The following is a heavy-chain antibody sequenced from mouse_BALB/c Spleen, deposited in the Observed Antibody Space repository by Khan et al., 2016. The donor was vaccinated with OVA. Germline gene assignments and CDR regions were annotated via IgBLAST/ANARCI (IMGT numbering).Heavy chain of an antibody. V-gene: IGHV3-2*02. CDR3: ARTARIKY. CDR2: ISYSGST. CDR1: GYSITSGYG. D-gene: IGHD1-2*01. Sequence: EVKLQESGPGLVKPSQSLSLTCTVTGYSITSGYGWNWLRQFPGNKLEWMGYISYSGSTNYNPSLKSRISITRDTSKNQFFLQLKSVTTEDTATYYCARTARIKYWGQGTTLTVSS. J-gene: IGHJ2*01.